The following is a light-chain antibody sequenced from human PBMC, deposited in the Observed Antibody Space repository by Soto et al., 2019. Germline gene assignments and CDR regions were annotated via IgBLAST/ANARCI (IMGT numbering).Light chain of an antibody. J-gene: IGLJ1*01. CDR1: NSDVGSYNL. V-gene: IGLV2-23*02. CDR2: EVT. CDR3: FSYAGDSVYV. Sequence: SSVSRSPRQSITISCTVTNSDVGSYNLVSLFQQHPGKAPKLVIYEVTKRPSGVSDRFSGSKSGNTASLTISGLQAEDEADYYCFSYAGDSVYVFGTGTKVTVL.